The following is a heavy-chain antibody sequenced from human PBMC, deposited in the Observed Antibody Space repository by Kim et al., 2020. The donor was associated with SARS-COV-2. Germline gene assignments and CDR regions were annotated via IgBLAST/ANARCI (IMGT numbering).Heavy chain of an antibody. Sequence: LKSRFTMSVDTSKNQFFLKLTSVTAADTAVYYCAREDYDILTGYYTWFDPWGQGTLVTVSS. J-gene: IGHJ5*02. D-gene: IGHD3-9*01. CDR3: AREDYDILTGYYTWFDP. V-gene: IGHV4-4*06.